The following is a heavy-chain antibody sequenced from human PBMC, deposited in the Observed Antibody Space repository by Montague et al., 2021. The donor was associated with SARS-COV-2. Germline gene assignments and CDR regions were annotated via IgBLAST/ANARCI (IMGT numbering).Heavy chain of an antibody. Sequence: SETLSLTCSVSGGSFDSDNFFWGWIRQPPGERLEWIGVISNGGRTFDNPSLKSRVTISVHTSRNQLSLNVKSVTAADTAVYYCARHRRYDVVTYYPDFWGQGILVTVSS. CDR2: ISNGGRT. CDR3: ARHRRYDVVTYYPDF. J-gene: IGHJ4*02. V-gene: IGHV4-39*01. D-gene: IGHD3-9*01. CDR1: GGSFDSDNFF.